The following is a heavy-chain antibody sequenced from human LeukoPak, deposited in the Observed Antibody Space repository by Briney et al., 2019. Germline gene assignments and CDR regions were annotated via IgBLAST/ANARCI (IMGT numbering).Heavy chain of an antibody. V-gene: IGHV3-7*01. CDR1: GFTFSSYW. CDR3: AREEYCSSTSCRRYYYYGVDV. Sequence: PGGSLRLSCAASGFTFSSYWMSWVRQAPGKGLEWVANIKQDGSEKYYVDSVKGRFTISRDNAKNSQYLQMNSLRAEDTAVYYCAREEYCSSTSCRRYYYYGVDVWGQGTTVTVSS. D-gene: IGHD2-2*01. CDR2: IKQDGSEK. J-gene: IGHJ6*02.